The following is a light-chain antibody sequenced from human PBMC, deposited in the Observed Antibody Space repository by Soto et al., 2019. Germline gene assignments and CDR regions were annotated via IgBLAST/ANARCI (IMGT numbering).Light chain of an antibody. CDR2: AAS. CDR3: QQSYSTPPYT. V-gene: IGKV1-39*01. CDR1: QSISSY. Sequence: DIQMTQSPSSLSASVGDRVTITCRASQSISSYLNWYQQKPGKAPKLLIYAASSLESGVASRFSGSGSGTDFTLTISSLQPEDFATYYCQQSYSTPPYTFGQETKLEIK. J-gene: IGKJ2*01.